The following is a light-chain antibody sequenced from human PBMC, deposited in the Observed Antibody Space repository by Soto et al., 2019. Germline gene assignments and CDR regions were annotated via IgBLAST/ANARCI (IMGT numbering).Light chain of an antibody. CDR3: ETWYSNTHKV. CDR2: IDRSGSY. V-gene: IGLV4-60*02. J-gene: IGLJ3*02. CDR1: SGHSTYI. Sequence: QAVVTQSSSSSASLGSSVKLTCILSSGHSTYIIAWHQQQPGKAPRFLMTIDRSGSYNRGSGVPDRFSGSSSGADRYLTISNLQFEDEGDYYCETWYSNTHKVFGGGTKLTVL.